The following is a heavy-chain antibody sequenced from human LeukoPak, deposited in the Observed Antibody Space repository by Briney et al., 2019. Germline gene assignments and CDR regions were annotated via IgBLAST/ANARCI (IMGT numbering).Heavy chain of an antibody. Sequence: SETLSLTCTVSGGSISSSSYYWGWIRQPPGKGLEWIGSIYYSGSTYYNPSLKSRVTISVDTSKNQFSLKLSSVAAADTAVYYCARFTEYYDFWSGSDAFDIWGQGTMVTVSS. D-gene: IGHD3-3*01. J-gene: IGHJ3*02. CDR2: IYYSGST. V-gene: IGHV4-39*07. CDR3: ARFTEYYDFWSGSDAFDI. CDR1: GGSISSSSYY.